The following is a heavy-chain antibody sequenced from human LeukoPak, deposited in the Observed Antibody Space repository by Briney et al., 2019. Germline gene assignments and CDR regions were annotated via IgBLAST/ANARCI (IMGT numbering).Heavy chain of an antibody. CDR1: GGSFSDYY. Sequence: SETLSLTCAVYGGSFSDYYWSWIRQPPGKGLEWIGEINHSGSTKYNPSLKSRVTISVDTFKNQFSLKLSSVTAADTAVYYCARGLDYYDSSGYRLPALGYWGQGTLVTVSS. CDR3: ARGLDYYDSSGYRLPALGY. V-gene: IGHV4-34*01. D-gene: IGHD3-22*01. J-gene: IGHJ4*02. CDR2: INHSGST.